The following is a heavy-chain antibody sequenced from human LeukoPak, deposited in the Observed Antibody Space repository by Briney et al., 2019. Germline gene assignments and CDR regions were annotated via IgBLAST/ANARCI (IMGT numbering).Heavy chain of an antibody. Sequence: GGSLRLSCAASGFSLSNYWMHWFRQVPGKGLMWVSRVPNDGTSTGYADSVKGRFTVSRDDATNTLFLQMNSLRVEDTAVYYCATSGIGHYYFDFWGQGALVTVSS. CDR2: VPNDGTST. CDR3: ATSGIGHYYFDF. D-gene: IGHD3-3*01. V-gene: IGHV3-74*01. CDR1: GFSLSNYW. J-gene: IGHJ4*02.